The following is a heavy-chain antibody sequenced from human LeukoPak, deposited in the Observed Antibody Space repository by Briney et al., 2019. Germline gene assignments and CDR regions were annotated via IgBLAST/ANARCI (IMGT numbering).Heavy chain of an antibody. D-gene: IGHD3-22*01. CDR1: GFTFSSYS. J-gene: IGHJ4*02. CDR3: ARGSTMSRLFDY. V-gene: IGHV4-34*01. Sequence: PGGSLRLSCAASGFTFSSYSMNWIRQPPGKGLEWIGEINHSGSTNYNPSLKSRVTISVDTSKNQFSLKLSSVTAADTAVYYCARGSTMSRLFDYWGQGTLVTVSS. CDR2: INHSGST.